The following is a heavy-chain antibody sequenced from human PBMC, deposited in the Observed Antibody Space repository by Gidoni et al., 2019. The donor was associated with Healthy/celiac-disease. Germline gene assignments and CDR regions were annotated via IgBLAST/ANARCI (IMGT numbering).Heavy chain of an antibody. CDR2: IKQDGSEK. D-gene: IGHD3-3*01. Sequence: EVQLVESGGGLVQPGGSLRLSCAASGFTFSSYWMSWVRQAPGKGLEWVANIKQDGSEKYYVDSVKGRFTISRDNAKNSLYLQMNSLRAEDTAVYYCARDPGYGDFWSGYFRIDAFDIWGQGTMVTVSS. CDR3: ARDPGYGDFWSGYFRIDAFDI. J-gene: IGHJ3*02. V-gene: IGHV3-7*03. CDR1: GFTFSSYW.